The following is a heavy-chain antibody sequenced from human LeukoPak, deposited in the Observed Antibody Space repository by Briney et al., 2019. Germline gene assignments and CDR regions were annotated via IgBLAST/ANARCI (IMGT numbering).Heavy chain of an antibody. CDR1: GFTFSGYA. CDR3: AKGSGSGWYGWFAP. D-gene: IGHD6-19*01. CDR2: IEASGGAT. V-gene: IGHV3-23*01. Sequence: GGSLGLSCAASGFTFSGYAMYWVRQAPGKGLEWVSSIEASGGATYYADSVKSRFTISRDNSKNTFYLQMSSLRAEDTALYYCAKGSGSGWYGWFAPWGQGTLVTVSS. J-gene: IGHJ5*02.